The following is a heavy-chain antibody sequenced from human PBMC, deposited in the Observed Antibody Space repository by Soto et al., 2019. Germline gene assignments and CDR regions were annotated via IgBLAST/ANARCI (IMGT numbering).Heavy chain of an antibody. V-gene: IGHV1-69*01. D-gene: IGHD6-19*01. CDR1: GGTFSSYA. J-gene: IGHJ6*02. CDR3: ARRGVAVAGDYYYYGMDV. Sequence: QVQLVQSGAEVKKPGSSVKVSCKASGGTFSSYAISWVRQAPGHGLEWMGGIIPIFGTANYAQKFQGRVTITADESTSTAYMELSSLRSEDTAVYYCARRGVAVAGDYYYYGMDVWGQGTTVTVSS. CDR2: IIPIFGTA.